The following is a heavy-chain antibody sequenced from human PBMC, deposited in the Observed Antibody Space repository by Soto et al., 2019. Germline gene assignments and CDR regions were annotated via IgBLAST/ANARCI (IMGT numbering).Heavy chain of an antibody. D-gene: IGHD6-6*01. V-gene: IGHV3-23*01. CDR1: GFTFSSYA. J-gene: IGHJ4*02. CDR3: AKDLVLYSSSSPHYFGY. Sequence: GGSLRLSCAASGFTFSSYAMSWVRQAPGKGLECISVISGSGGSTYYADSVKGRFTISRDNSKNTLYLQMNSLRAEDSATYYCAKDLVLYSSSSPHYFGYWGQGSLITVSS. CDR2: ISGSGGST.